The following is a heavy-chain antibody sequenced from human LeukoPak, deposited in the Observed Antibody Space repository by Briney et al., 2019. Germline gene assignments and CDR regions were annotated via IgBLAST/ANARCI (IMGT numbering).Heavy chain of an antibody. CDR1: GFTFSSYA. CDR3: ARDAPYSGGCCAFDI. Sequence: RSLRLSCVGSGFTFSSYALHWLRQAPGKGLEWVAVISADGTEKYYGDPVKGRFTMSRDNSKNVLFLQVNSLRTDDTAVYFCARDAPYSGGCCAFDIWGQGTTVTV. D-gene: IGHD6-19*01. V-gene: IGHV3-30-3*01. CDR2: ISADGTEK. J-gene: IGHJ3*02.